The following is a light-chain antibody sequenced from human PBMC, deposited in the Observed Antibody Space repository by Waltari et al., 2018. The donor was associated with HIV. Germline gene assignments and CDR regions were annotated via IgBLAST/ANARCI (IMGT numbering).Light chain of an antibody. CDR1: RSIRNW. Sequence: DLQMTQSPSTLSASVGDRVTIPCRASRSIRNWLVWYQQKPGKAPKLLSYKVSTLESGVPSRFSGSGSGTEFTLTISSLQPDDSATYFCQQFNYFWTFGQGTKLEIK. V-gene: IGKV1-5*03. J-gene: IGKJ1*01. CDR2: KVS. CDR3: QQFNYFWT.